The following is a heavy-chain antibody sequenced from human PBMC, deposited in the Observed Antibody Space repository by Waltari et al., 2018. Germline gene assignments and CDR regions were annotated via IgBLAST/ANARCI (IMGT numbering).Heavy chain of an antibody. CDR2: IWYDGSNK. CDR1: GFTFSSYG. J-gene: IGHJ4*02. CDR3: AKDREYSYGLVD. D-gene: IGHD5-18*01. Sequence: GESGGGVVQPGRSLRLSCAASGFTFSSYGMHWVRQAPGKGLEWVAVIWYDGSNKYYADSVKGRFTISRDNSKNTLYLQMNSLRAEDTAVYYCAKDREYSYGLVDWGQGTLVTVSS. V-gene: IGHV3-33*06.